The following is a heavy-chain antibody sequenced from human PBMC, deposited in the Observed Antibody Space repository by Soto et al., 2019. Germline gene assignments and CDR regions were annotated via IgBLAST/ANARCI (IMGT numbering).Heavy chain of an antibody. Sequence: SVKVSCKASGGTFSSYAISWVRQAPGQGLEWMGGIIPIFGTANYAQKFQGRVTITADESTSTAYMELSSLRSEDTAVYYCARGVNDYDSSGYFEFSYWGKGTLVTVSS. CDR2: IIPIFGTA. D-gene: IGHD3-22*01. J-gene: IGHJ4*02. V-gene: IGHV1-69*13. CDR3: ARGVNDYDSSGYFEFSY. CDR1: GGTFSSYA.